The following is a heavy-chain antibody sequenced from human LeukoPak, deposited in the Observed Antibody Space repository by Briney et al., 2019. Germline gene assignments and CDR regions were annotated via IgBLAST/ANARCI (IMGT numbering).Heavy chain of an antibody. CDR2: ISSSGTTI. V-gene: IGHV3-48*03. CDR1: GFTFSSYE. J-gene: IGHJ4*02. D-gene: IGHD1-26*01. Sequence: GGSLRLSCAAPGFTFSSYEMNWVRQAPGKGLEWVSFISSSGTTINQPDSVKGRFTISRDNAKNSVHLQMDNLRVEDTAVYYCARGWDRAHPTGFEFDVWGQGTLVTVSS. CDR3: ARGWDRAHPTGFEFDV.